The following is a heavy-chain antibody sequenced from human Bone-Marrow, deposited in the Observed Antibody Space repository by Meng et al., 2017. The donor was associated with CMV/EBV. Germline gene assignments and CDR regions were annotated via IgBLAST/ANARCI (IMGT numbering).Heavy chain of an antibody. D-gene: IGHD2-15*01. CDR1: GFTFTDAW. CDR3: TTDTDVVLFGTDY. V-gene: IGHV3-15*01. CDR2: IKRKADGGTT. J-gene: IGHJ4*02. Sequence: SGFTFTDAWMSWVRQAPGKGLEWVGRIKRKADGGTTDYAAPVKGRFTISRDDSKNMLYLQMNSLKTEDTAVYYCTTDTDVVLFGTDYWGQGTLVTVSS.